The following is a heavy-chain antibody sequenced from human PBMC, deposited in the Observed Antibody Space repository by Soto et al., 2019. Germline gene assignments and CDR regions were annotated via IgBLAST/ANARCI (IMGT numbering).Heavy chain of an antibody. Sequence: EVRLVESGGGLVQPGGSLRLSCAASGVTVGNNYMSWVLQAPGKGLEWVSVTYSGDDTRYADSVKGRFTMSRDSTKNTLYLQMDSLRAEDTAVYFCASNAPVRVLGYWGQGSLVTVSS. J-gene: IGHJ4*02. V-gene: IGHV3-66*01. D-gene: IGHD4-17*01. CDR3: ASNAPVRVLGY. CDR1: GVTVGNNY. CDR2: TYSGDDT.